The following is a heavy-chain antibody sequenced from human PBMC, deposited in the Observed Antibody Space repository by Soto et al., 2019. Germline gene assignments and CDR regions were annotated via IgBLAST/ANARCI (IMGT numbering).Heavy chain of an antibody. Sequence: ASVKVSCKASGYTFTGYYMHWVRQAPGQGLEWMGWINPNSGGTNYAQKFQGRFTISRDNSKNTLYLQMNSLRAEDTAVYYCAKEDMVRGVTGYYFDYWGQGTLVTVSS. D-gene: IGHD3-10*01. J-gene: IGHJ4*02. V-gene: IGHV1-2*02. CDR3: AKEDMVRGVTGYYFDY. CDR2: INPNSGGT. CDR1: GYTFTGYY.